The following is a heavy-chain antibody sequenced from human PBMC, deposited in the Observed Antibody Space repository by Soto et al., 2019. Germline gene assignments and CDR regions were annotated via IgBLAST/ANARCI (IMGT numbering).Heavy chain of an antibody. V-gene: IGHV3-23*01. CDR1: GFTFSSYG. J-gene: IGHJ3*02. D-gene: IGHD3-22*01. CDR2: ITYSGGDT. CDR3: AKDPYYYDSSGYSNDAFDI. Sequence: GGSLRLSCAASGFTFSSYGMRWVRQAPGKGLEWVSSITYSGGDTFYADSVKGRFTISRDNSKNTLYLQMNSLRAEDTAVYYCAKDPYYYDSSGYSNDAFDIWGQGTMVTVSS.